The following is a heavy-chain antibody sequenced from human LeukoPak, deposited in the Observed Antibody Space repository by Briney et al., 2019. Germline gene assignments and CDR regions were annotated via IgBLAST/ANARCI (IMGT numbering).Heavy chain of an antibody. CDR2: ISGSGGTT. Sequence: PGGSLRLSRAPSGFTFTRYAMCSVRQAPGKGLEWVSAISGSGGTTYDADSVKGRFTISRDNSKKTLYLQMNSVRAEDTAVYYCAKTPGLRLDDASDVGGQPTMVTVSS. J-gene: IGHJ3*01. CDR3: AKTPGLRLDDASDV. V-gene: IGHV3-23*01. CDR1: GFTFTRYA. D-gene: IGHD3-16*01.